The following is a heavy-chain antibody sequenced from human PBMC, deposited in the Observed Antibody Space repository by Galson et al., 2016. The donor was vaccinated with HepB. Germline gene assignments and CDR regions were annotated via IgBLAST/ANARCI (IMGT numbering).Heavy chain of an antibody. CDR2: IDRDGSQK. Sequence: SLRLSCAASGFTFSNYWLTWVRQAPGKGLEWVAIIDRDGSQKYHVDSVKGRFTISRDNAKSSLFLGMSSLRAEDTAVYYCVTYASWLDPWGQGTLVTVSS. CDR1: GFTFSNYW. V-gene: IGHV3-7*03. J-gene: IGHJ5*02. D-gene: IGHD2-2*01. CDR3: VTYASWLDP.